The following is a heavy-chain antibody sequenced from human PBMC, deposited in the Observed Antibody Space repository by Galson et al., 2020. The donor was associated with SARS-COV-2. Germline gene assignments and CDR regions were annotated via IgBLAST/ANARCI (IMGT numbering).Heavy chain of an antibody. V-gene: IGHV4-59*08. CDR2: IYYSGST. CDR3: ARHLGVVTAKGAFDI. D-gene: IGHD2-21*02. Sequence: ETSETLSLTCTVSGGSISSYYWSWIRQPPGKGLEWIGYIYYSGSTNYNPSLKSRVTISVDTSKNQFSLKLSSVTAADTAVYYCARHLGVVTAKGAFDIWGQGTMVTVSS. CDR1: GGSISSYY. J-gene: IGHJ3*02.